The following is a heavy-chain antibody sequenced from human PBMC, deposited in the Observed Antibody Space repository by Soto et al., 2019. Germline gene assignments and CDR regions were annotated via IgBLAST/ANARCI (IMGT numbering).Heavy chain of an antibody. Sequence: EVQLLESGGGLVQPGGSLRLSCAASGFTFSSYAMSWVRQAPGKGLEWVSAISGSGGSTYYADSVKGRFTISRDNSKNTLYLQMNSLRAEDTAVYYCAKDLGGYCSGGSCPALDAFDIWGQETMVTVSS. CDR2: ISGSGGST. V-gene: IGHV3-23*01. CDR1: GFTFSSYA. D-gene: IGHD2-15*01. CDR3: AKDLGGYCSGGSCPALDAFDI. J-gene: IGHJ3*02.